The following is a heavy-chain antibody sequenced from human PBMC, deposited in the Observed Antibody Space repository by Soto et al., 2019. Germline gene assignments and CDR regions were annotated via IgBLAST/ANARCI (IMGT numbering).Heavy chain of an antibody. Sequence: ETLSLTCTVSGGSISSYYWSWIRQPPGKGLEWIGYIYYSGSTNYNPSLKSRVTISVDTSKNQFSLKLSSVTAADTAVYYCARDHSGYDYGDYYYYYMDVWGKGTTVTVSS. J-gene: IGHJ6*03. D-gene: IGHD5-12*01. CDR1: GGSISSYY. CDR2: IYYSGST. CDR3: ARDHSGYDYGDYYYYYMDV. V-gene: IGHV4-59*01.